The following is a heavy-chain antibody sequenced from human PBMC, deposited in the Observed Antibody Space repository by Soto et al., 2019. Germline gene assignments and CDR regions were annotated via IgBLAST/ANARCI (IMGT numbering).Heavy chain of an antibody. D-gene: IGHD3-10*01. Sequence: EASVKVSCKASGYTFTSYDISWVRQATGQGLEWMGWMNPNSGNTGYAQKFQGRVTMTRNTSISTAYLQWSSLKASDTAMYYCARPRSGSYRLDYYGMDVWGQGTTVTVSS. J-gene: IGHJ6*02. CDR1: GYTFTSYD. CDR3: ARPRSGSYRLDYYGMDV. CDR2: MNPNSGNT. V-gene: IGHV1-8*01.